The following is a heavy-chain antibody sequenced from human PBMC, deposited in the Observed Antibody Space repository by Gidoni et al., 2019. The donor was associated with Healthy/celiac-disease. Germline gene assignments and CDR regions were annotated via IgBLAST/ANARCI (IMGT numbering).Heavy chain of an antibody. CDR3: ARDQSGYYTLDYYYYYGMDV. V-gene: IGHV3-21*01. J-gene: IGHJ6*02. D-gene: IGHD3-3*01. CDR2: ISSSSSYI. CDR1: GFPFSSYS. Sequence: EVQLVESGGGLVKPGGSLRLSCAASGFPFSSYSMNWVRQAPGKGLEWVSSISSSSSYIYYADSVKGRFTISRDNAKNSLYLQMNSLRAEDTAVYYCARDQSGYYTLDYYYYYGMDVWGQGTTVTVSS.